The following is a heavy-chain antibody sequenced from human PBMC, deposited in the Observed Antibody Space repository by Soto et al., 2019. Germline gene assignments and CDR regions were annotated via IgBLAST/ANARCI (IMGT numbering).Heavy chain of an antibody. CDR3: AREGAGLYYYYYGMDV. V-gene: IGHV1-18*01. CDR2: ISVYNGNT. J-gene: IGHJ6*02. Sequence: ASVKVSCKASGYTFTKYAISWMRQAPGQGLEWVGWISVYNGNTKYAENFQGRVTVTTDTSTTTAYMELRSLRSDDTAVYYCAREGAGLYYYYYGMDVWGQGTXVTVSS. D-gene: IGHD6-19*01. CDR1: GYTFTKYA.